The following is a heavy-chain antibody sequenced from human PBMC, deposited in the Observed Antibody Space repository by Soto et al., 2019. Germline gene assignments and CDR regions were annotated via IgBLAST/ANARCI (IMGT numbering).Heavy chain of an antibody. CDR2: ISYDGSNK. V-gene: IGHV3-30*18. J-gene: IGHJ6*02. Sequence: GGSLRLSCAASGFPFSSYGMHWVRQAPGKGLEWVAVISYDGSNKYYADSVKGRFTGSRDNSKNTVYLQMNSLRAEDTAVYYCAKVAQGDPLISDYGMDVWGQGTTVTVSS. CDR3: AKVAQGDPLISDYGMDV. D-gene: IGHD2-21*02. CDR1: GFPFSSYG.